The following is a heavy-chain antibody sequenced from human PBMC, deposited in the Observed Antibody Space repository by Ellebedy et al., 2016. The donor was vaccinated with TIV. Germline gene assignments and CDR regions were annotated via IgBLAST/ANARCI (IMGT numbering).Heavy chain of an antibody. V-gene: IGHV4-59*01. CDR3: ARVATVTRLDY. Sequence: GSLRLXXAVCCGSFSHYYWNWIRQPPGKGLEWIGNIYYSGSTNYNPSLKGRVSISIDTSKNEFSLSLTSVTAADTAVYYCARVATVTRLDYWGQGILVTVSS. J-gene: IGHJ4*02. D-gene: IGHD4-17*01. CDR2: IYYSGST. CDR1: CGSFSHYY.